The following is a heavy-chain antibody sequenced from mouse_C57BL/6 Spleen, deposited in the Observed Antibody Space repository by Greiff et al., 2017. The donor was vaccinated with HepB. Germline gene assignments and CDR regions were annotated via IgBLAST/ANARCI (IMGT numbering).Heavy chain of an antibody. D-gene: IGHD3-3*01. V-gene: IGHV3-2*02. CDR2: ISYSGST. J-gene: IGHJ2*01. CDR1: GYSITSGYG. Sequence: EVQLQQSGPGLVKPSQSLSLTCTVTGYSITSGYGWNWIRQFPGNKLEWMGYISYSGSTNYNPSLKSRISIIRDTSKNQFFLQLNSVTTEDTATYYCARTSRIKYWGQGTTLTVSS. CDR3: ARTSRIKY.